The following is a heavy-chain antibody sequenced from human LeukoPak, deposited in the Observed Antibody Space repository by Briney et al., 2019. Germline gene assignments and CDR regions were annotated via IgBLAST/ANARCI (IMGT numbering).Heavy chain of an antibody. D-gene: IGHD2-15*01. CDR1: GFTFSSYG. V-gene: IGHV3-23*01. CDR3: ATVLNVVGCFDY. Sequence: GGSLRLSCAASGFTFSSYGMSWVRQAQGKGLEWVSGISGSGGTTYYADSVKGRFTISRDNSKDTLFLQMNSLTVEDTAVYYCATVLNVVGCFDYWGQGTLVTVSS. CDR2: ISGSGGTT. J-gene: IGHJ4*02.